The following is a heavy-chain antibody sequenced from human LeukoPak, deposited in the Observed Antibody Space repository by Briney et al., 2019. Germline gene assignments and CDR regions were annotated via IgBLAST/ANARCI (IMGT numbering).Heavy chain of an antibody. D-gene: IGHD2/OR15-2a*01. CDR1: GFTFSNAW. V-gene: IGHV3-74*01. Sequence: GGSLRLSCAASGFTFSNAWMHWVRQAPGKGLVWVSHINSDGSWTGYADSVKGRFTISKDNAKNTVSLQMNNLRAEDTAVYYCVTFYETYWGRGTLVTVSS. CDR3: VTFYETY. CDR2: INSDGSWT. J-gene: IGHJ4*02.